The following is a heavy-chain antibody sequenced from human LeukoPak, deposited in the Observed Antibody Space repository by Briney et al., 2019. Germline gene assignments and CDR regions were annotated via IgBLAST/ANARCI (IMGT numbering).Heavy chain of an antibody. CDR2: FYTSGST. CDR1: GGSISSYY. D-gene: IGHD4-11*01. CDR3: ARERDYSNAYVMDV. J-gene: IGHJ6*02. Sequence: TLETLSLTCTVSGGSISSYYRSWIRQPAGKGLEWIGRFYTSGSTDYNPSLKSRVTMSVDTSTNQFSLRLSSVTAADTAVYYCARERDYSNAYVMDVWGQGTTVTVSS. V-gene: IGHV4-4*07.